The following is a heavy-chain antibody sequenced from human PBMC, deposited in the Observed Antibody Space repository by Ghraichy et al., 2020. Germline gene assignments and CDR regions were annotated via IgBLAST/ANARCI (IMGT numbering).Heavy chain of an antibody. Sequence: GGSLRLSCAASGFTFSSYAMSWVRQAPGKGLEWVSAISGSGGSTYYADSVKGRFTISRDNSKNTLYLQMNSLRAEDTAVYYCAKDPGTMFEGSSYFQHWGQGTLVTVSS. V-gene: IGHV3-23*01. CDR1: GFTFSSYA. D-gene: IGHD3-10*02. CDR2: ISGSGGST. CDR3: AKDPGTMFEGSSYFQH. J-gene: IGHJ1*01.